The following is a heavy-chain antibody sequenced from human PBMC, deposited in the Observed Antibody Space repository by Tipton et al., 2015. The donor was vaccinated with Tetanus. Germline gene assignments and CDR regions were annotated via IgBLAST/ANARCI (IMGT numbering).Heavy chain of an antibody. D-gene: IGHD2-8*01. V-gene: IGHV5-51*01. CDR1: GYIFNNYW. J-gene: IGHJ4*02. CDR3: ARAHCTDGVCNFDF. Sequence: QLVQSGGEVKKPGESLKISCKGSGYIFNNYWIGWVRQKPGKGLEWMGIIYPGDSDTRYSPSFQGQVTISVEKSINTAYLQWSSLKASDTSMFYGARAHCTDGVCNFDFWGQGALVTVAS. CDR2: IYPGDSDT.